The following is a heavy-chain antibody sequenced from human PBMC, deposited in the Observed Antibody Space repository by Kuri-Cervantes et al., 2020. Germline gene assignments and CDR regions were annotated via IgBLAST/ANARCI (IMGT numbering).Heavy chain of an antibody. D-gene: IGHD3-10*01. CDR2: MFHSGHT. V-gene: IGHV4-38-2*01. CDR1: GYSITSGYY. J-gene: IGHJ4*02. Sequence: SETLSLTCAVSGYSITSGYYWGWIRQPPGKGLEWLGAMFHSGHTYNNPPLQRRVTVSVDTSKNQVSLRLTSVTAADTAVYYCARGLRMVRNIDNWGQGTLVTVSS. CDR3: ARGLRMVRNIDN.